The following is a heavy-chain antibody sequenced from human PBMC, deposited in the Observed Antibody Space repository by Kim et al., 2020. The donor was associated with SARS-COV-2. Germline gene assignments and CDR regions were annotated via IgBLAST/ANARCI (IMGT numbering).Heavy chain of an antibody. CDR1: GFTFSNYY. CDR3: ARRGLRGYYYYGMDV. CDR2: ISSSGSTI. V-gene: IGHV3-11*01. J-gene: IGHJ6*02. Sequence: GGSLRLSCAASGFTFSNYYMTWIRQAPGKGLEWVSYISSSGSTIYYADSVKGRFTISRDNAKNSLYLQMNSLRAEDTAVHYCARRGLRGYYYYGMDVWGQGTTVTVSS.